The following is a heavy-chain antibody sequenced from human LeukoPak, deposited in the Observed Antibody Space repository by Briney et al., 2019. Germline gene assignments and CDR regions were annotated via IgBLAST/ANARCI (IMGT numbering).Heavy chain of an antibody. D-gene: IGHD5-12*01. J-gene: IGHJ3*02. CDR3: ARHSRSAYTGYENAFDI. V-gene: IGHV4-39*01. Sequence: SETLSLTCTVSGDSISSSSYCWDWIRQPPGKGLEWIGNIYNSAYTHYNPSLKTRITMSVDTSKNQFSLKLNSVTAADTGIYYCARHSRSAYTGYENAFDIWGQGTMVTVSS. CDR1: GDSISSSSYC. CDR2: IYNSAYT.